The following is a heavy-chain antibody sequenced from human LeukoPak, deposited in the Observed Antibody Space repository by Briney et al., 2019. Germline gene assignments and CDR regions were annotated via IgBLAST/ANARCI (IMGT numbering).Heavy chain of an antibody. J-gene: IGHJ5*02. CDR3: ARDHSGSYLNWFDP. V-gene: IGHV1-18*01. D-gene: IGHD1-26*01. CDR1: GYTFTSYG. CDR2: ISAYNGNT. Sequence: GASVKVSCKASGYTFTSYGISWVRQAPGQGLEWMGWISAYNGNTNYAQKLQGRVTMTRDTSISTAYMELSRLRSDDTAVYYCARDHSGSYLNWFDPWGQGTLVTVSS.